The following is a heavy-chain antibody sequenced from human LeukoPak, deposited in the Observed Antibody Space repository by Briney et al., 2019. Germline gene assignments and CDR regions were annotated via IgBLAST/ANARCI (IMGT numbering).Heavy chain of an antibody. V-gene: IGHV1-69*06. Sequence: SVKVSCKASGGTFSSYAISWVRQAPGQGLEWMGGIIPIFGTANYAQKFQGRVTITADKSTSTAYMELSSLRSEDTAVYYCARAGEYCSGGSCYYYMDVWGKGTTVTVSS. CDR3: ARAGEYCSGGSCYYYMDV. J-gene: IGHJ6*03. D-gene: IGHD2-15*01. CDR2: IIPIFGTA. CDR1: GGTFSSYA.